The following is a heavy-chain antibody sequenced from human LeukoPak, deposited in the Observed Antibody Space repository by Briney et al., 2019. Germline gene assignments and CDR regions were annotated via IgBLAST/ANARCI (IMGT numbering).Heavy chain of an antibody. CDR3: ASVSEMATDGYFQH. D-gene: IGHD5-24*01. CDR1: GGTFSSYA. CDR2: IIPIFGTA. Sequence: SVEVSCKASGGTFSSYAISWVRQAPGQGLEWMGGIIPIFGTANYAQKFQGRVTITADESTSTAYMELSSLRSEDTAVYYCASVSEMATDGYFQHWGQGTLVTVSS. J-gene: IGHJ1*01. V-gene: IGHV1-69*13.